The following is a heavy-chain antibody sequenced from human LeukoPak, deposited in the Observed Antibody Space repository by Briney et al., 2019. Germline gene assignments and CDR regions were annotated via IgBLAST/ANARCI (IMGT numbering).Heavy chain of an antibody. V-gene: IGHV6-1*01. CDR1: GDYVSSNNAA. CDR2: TFYRSKWYS. D-gene: IGHD4-11*01. J-gene: IGHJ4*02. CDR3: ARDLRVSNSLPHDS. Sequence: SQTLSLSCAISGDYVSSNNAAWNWIRQSPSRGLEWLGRTFYRSKWYSDYAVSVKSRITINSDTSKNQFSLHLNSVTPEDTAVYYCARDLRVSNSLPHDSWGQGTLVTVSS.